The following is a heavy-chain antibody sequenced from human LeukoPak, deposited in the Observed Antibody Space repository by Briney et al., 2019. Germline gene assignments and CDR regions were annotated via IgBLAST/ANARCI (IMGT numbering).Heavy chain of an antibody. Sequence: PGGSLKLSCAASGFTFSGSAMHWVRQASGKGLEWVGRIRSKANSYATAYAASVKGRFTISRDDSKNTANLQMNSLKTEDTAVYYCTRAVAGTTHPFDYWGQGTLVTVSS. D-gene: IGHD6-19*01. V-gene: IGHV3-73*01. CDR2: IRSKANSYAT. CDR1: GFTFSGSA. CDR3: TRAVAGTTHPFDY. J-gene: IGHJ4*02.